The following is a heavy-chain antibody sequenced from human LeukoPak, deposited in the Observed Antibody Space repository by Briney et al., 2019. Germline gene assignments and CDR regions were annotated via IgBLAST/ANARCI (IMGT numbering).Heavy chain of an antibody. V-gene: IGHV3-48*02. CDR2: ISSSSSAI. CDR3: ARDDMWAFDY. J-gene: IGHJ4*02. Sequence: GGSLRLSCAASGFTFSSHSMNWVRQAPGKGLEWVSYISSSSSAIYYADSVKGRFTISRDNAKNSLNLQMNSLRDDDTAVYYCARDDMWAFDYWGQGTLVTVSS. D-gene: IGHD1-26*01. CDR1: GFTFSSHS.